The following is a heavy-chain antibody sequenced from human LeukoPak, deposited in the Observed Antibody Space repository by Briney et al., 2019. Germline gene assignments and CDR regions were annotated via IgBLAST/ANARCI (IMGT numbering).Heavy chain of an antibody. CDR3: ARGDYYDSSGYYYEAY. CDR2: ISTTSSYI. Sequence: EGSLRLSCAASGFTFSSYSMNWVRQAPGKGLEWVSSISTTSSYIYYADSVKGRFTISRDNAKNSLYLQMNSLRAEDTAVYYCARGDYYDSSGYYYEAYWGQGTLVTVSS. D-gene: IGHD3-22*01. CDR1: GFTFSSYS. V-gene: IGHV3-21*01. J-gene: IGHJ4*02.